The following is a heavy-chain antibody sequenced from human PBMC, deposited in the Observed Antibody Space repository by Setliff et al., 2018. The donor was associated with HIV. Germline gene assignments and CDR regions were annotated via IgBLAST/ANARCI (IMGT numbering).Heavy chain of an antibody. V-gene: IGHV1-46*01. CDR3: ARDREVIPNYYDSSGYPPTFDY. CDR1: GYTFTSCF. J-gene: IGHJ4*02. D-gene: IGHD3-22*01. Sequence: ASVKVSCKASGYTFTSCFMHWVRQAPGQGLEWMGIINPSGGSTSYAQKFQGRVTMTRDTSTSTVYMELSSLRSEDTAVYYCARDREVIPNYYDSSGYPPTFDYWGQGTLVTV. CDR2: INPSGGST.